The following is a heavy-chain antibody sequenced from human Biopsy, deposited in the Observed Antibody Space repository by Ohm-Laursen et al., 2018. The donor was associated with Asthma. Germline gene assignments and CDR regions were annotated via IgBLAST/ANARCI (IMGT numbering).Heavy chain of an antibody. J-gene: IGHJ4*02. CDR2: LSSDGANE. D-gene: IGHD1-26*01. V-gene: IGHV3-30*03. Sequence: SLRLSCTASGISFRNYGMHWVRQAPGKGLEWVALLSSDGANEYYADSVKGRFTISRDNSKNTLYLQMNSLGAEDTAVYYCARDAWELQKPYAYYFDYWGQGTLVTVSS. CDR3: ARDAWELQKPYAYYFDY. CDR1: GISFRNYG.